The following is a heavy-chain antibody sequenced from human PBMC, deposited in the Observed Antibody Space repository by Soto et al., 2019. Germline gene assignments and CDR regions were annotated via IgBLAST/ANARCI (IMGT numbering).Heavy chain of an antibody. V-gene: IGHV3-23*01. J-gene: IGHJ5*02. D-gene: IGHD3-10*01. CDR1: GFTFSKYA. CDR2: ISAGGGTT. Sequence: EVQLLESGGDLVQRGGSLRLSCAAYGFTFSKYAMSWVRQAPGKGLEWVSSISAGGGTTYYADSVKGRFTISRDNSENTLYLQLNSLRADDTAIFYCVKDIYDSGSSMANWFDPWGQGTLVTVSS. CDR3: VKDIYDSGSSMANWFDP.